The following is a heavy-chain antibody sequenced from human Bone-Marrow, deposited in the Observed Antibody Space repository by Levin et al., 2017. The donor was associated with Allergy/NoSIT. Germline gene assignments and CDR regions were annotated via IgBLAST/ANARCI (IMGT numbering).Heavy chain of an antibody. J-gene: IGHJ4*02. D-gene: IGHD3-3*01. Sequence: GGSLRLSCKASGYSFTGNWIGWVRLMPGRGLEWMGIIYPRDYETRYSPSFQAQVTISADKSISTAYLEWHSLKAADSAMYYCARVERPITVLGPGNPKIDNWGQGTLVIVSS. V-gene: IGHV5-51*01. CDR3: ARVERPITVLGPGNPKIDN. CDR2: IYPRDYET. CDR1: GYSFTGNW.